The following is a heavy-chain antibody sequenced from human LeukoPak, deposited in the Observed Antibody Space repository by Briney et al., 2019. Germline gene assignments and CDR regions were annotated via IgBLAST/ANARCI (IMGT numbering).Heavy chain of an antibody. Sequence: ATVKISCKVSGYTFTDYYMHWVQQAPGKGLEWMGLVDPEDGVTIYAEKFQGRVTITADTSTDTDYMELSSLRSEDTAVYYCATGRGYDYGGVIENWFDPWGQGTLVTVSS. CDR2: VDPEDGVT. CDR3: ATGRGYDYGGVIENWFDP. CDR1: GYTFTDYY. V-gene: IGHV1-69-2*01. D-gene: IGHD4/OR15-4a*01. J-gene: IGHJ5*02.